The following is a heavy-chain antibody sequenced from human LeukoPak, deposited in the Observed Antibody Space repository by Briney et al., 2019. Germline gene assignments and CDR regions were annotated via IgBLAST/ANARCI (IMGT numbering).Heavy chain of an antibody. J-gene: IGHJ3*02. V-gene: IGHV3-33*06. Sequence: GGSLRLSCAASGFTFSSYGMHWVRQAPGKGLEWVAVIWYDGSNKYYADSVKGRFTISRDNSENTLYLQMNSLRAEDTAVYYCAKSGWDYYDSSGYHDAFDIWGQGTMVTVSS. CDR2: IWYDGSNK. CDR1: GFTFSSYG. D-gene: IGHD3-22*01. CDR3: AKSGWDYYDSSGYHDAFDI.